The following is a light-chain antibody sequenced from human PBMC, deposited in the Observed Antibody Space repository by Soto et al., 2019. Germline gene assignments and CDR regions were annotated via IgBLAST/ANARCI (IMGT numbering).Light chain of an antibody. CDR2: XAS. CDR1: QGLXSW. V-gene: IGKV1-5*01. J-gene: IGKJ1*01. Sequence: MQLTQCPSPLSAFVGDRLTITCLASQGLXSWLGWYQEKPGKATKARNSXASSLDSGVPSRFSGSGYGTEFTLTISRLQAYYVETYYCQQYNSYWTFGQGTKVDI. CDR3: QQYNSYWT.